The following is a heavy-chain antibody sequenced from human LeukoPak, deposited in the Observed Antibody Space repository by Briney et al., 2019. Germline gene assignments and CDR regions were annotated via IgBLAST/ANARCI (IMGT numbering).Heavy chain of an antibody. Sequence: ASVNVSCKASGYTFTGYYMHWVRQAPGQGLEWRGWINPNSGGTNYAQKFQGWVTMTRDTSISTAYMELSRLRSDDTAVYYCARARITMVRGAPRYYSMDVWGQGTTVTVSS. CDR1: GYTFTGYY. CDR3: ARARITMVRGAPRYYSMDV. J-gene: IGHJ6*02. D-gene: IGHD3-10*01. CDR2: INPNSGGT. V-gene: IGHV1-2*04.